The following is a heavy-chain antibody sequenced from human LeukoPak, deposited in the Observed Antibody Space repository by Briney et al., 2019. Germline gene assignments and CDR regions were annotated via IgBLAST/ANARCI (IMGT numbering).Heavy chain of an antibody. CDR3: ASVEWLPALFDY. CDR2: IHYRGST. V-gene: IGHV4-39*01. D-gene: IGHD3-3*01. CDR1: SGSISSSTYY. Sequence: SETLSLTCTVSSGSISSSTYYWGWIRQPPGKGLEWIGSIHYRGSTYYNPSLESRVTLSVDMSKNQLSLKLNSVTAADTAVYYCASVEWLPALFDYWGQGILVTVSS. J-gene: IGHJ4*02.